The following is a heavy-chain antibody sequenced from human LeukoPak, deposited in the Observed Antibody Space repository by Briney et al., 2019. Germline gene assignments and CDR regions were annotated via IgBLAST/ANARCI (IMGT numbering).Heavy chain of an antibody. Sequence: SETLALTCAVYGGSFSGYYWSWIRQPPGKGLEWIGEINHSGSTNYNPSLKSRVTISVDTSKNQFSQKLSSVTAADTAVYYCARGPLIYCSSTSCFKGLDYWGQGTLVTVSS. J-gene: IGHJ4*02. CDR3: ARGPLIYCSSTSCFKGLDY. D-gene: IGHD2-2*01. CDR2: INHSGST. V-gene: IGHV4-34*01. CDR1: GGSFSGYY.